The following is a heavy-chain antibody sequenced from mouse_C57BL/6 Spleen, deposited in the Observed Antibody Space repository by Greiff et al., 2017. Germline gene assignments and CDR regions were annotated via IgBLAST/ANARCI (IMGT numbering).Heavy chain of an antibody. D-gene: IGHD2-4*01. J-gene: IGHJ3*01. CDR3: ARSLDYDWFAY. V-gene: IGHV1-82*01. Sequence: QVQLLQSGPELVKPGASVKISCKASGYAFSSSWMNWVKQRPGKGLEWIGRIYPGDGETNYNGKFKGKATLTADNASSTAYMQLSSLTSEDTAVYFCARSLDYDWFAYWGQGTLVTVSA. CDR1: GYAFSSSW. CDR2: IYPGDGET.